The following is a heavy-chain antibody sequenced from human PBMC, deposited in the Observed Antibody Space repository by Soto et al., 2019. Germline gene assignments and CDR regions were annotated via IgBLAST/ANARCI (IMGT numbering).Heavy chain of an antibody. CDR3: ARGDYFDRRFDS. CDR2: IKQDGSEE. V-gene: IGHV3-7*03. Sequence: EVRLVESGGGLVQPGGSLRLSCVASGFMFSTPWMNWIRQAPGKGLEWVADIKQDGSEEYYADTVKGRFTISRDNAKNSLYLQMNSLRAEDTAVYYCARGDYFDRRFDSWGQGTLVTVSS. D-gene: IGHD3-22*01. CDR1: GFMFSTPW. J-gene: IGHJ4*02.